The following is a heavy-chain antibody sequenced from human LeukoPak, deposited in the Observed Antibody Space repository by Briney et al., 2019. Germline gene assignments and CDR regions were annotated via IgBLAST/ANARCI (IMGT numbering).Heavy chain of an antibody. V-gene: IGHV3-21*01. Sequence: GGSLRLSCAASGFTFSSYSMNWVRQAPGKGLEWVSSISSSSSYMYYADSVKGRFTISRDNARNSLYLQMNSLRAEDTAVYYCARDSLRYLDYWGQGTLVTVSS. D-gene: IGHD3-9*01. CDR3: ARDSLRYLDY. J-gene: IGHJ4*02. CDR2: ISSSSSYM. CDR1: GFTFSSYS.